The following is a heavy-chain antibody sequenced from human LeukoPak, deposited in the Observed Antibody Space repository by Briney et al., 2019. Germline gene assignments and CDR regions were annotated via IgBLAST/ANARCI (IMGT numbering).Heavy chain of an antibody. D-gene: IGHD6-13*01. CDR3: ARSGYSSSWYMF. CDR2: ISGFGGNT. Sequence: PGGSLRLSCAASGFTFSSYGMSWVRQAPGRGLEWVSGISGFGGNTYDTDSVKGRFTISRDSAKNSLYLQMNSLRAEDTAFYYCARSGYSSSWYMFWGQGSLVTVSS. V-gene: IGHV3-23*01. J-gene: IGHJ4*02. CDR1: GFTFSSYG.